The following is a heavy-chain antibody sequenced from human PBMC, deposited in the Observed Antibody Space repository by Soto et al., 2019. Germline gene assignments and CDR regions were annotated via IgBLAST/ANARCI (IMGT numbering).Heavy chain of an antibody. CDR3: ARDQYGDTDHGMDV. CDR1: GFSVSNNF. Sequence: GGSLRLSCAASGFSVSNNFMNWVRQAPGKGLEWVSIIYSGGSTYYADSVRGRFTISRDNSKNTLYLQMNSLRAEDTAVYYCARDQYGDTDHGMDVWGHGTSVTVSS. V-gene: IGHV3-53*01. J-gene: IGHJ6*02. CDR2: IYSGGST. D-gene: IGHD2-8*01.